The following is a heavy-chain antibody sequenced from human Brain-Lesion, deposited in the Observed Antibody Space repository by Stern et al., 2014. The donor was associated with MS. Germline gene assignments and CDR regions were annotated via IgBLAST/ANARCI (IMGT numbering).Heavy chain of an antibody. J-gene: IGHJ3*02. V-gene: IGHV5-51*01. D-gene: IGHD6-19*01. CDR1: GYRFDNYW. CDR3: ARTYSSGWYGGHAFDI. Sequence: EVQLVESGAEVKKPGESLKISCKGSGYRFDNYWIGWVRPKPGKGLEWMGIIYTADSDTRYSPSLQGQVTISADKSISTVYLQWSSLKASDTAMYYCARTYSSGWYGGHAFDIWGQGTMVTVSS. CDR2: IYTADSDT.